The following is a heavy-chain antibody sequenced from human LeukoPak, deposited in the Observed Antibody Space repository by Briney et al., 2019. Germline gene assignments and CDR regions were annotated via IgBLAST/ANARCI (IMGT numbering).Heavy chain of an antibody. V-gene: IGHV3-21*01. Sequence: PGGSLRLSCAAPGFTFSTYSMNWVRQAPGKGLEWVSSISGGNSYIYYADSVKGRFTISRDDAKNSLYLQMNSLRAEDTAVYYCARYCSSSRCLYYYHMDVWGKGTTVTVSS. CDR3: ARYCSSSRCLYYYHMDV. D-gene: IGHD2-2*01. J-gene: IGHJ6*03. CDR2: ISGGNSYI. CDR1: GFTFSTYS.